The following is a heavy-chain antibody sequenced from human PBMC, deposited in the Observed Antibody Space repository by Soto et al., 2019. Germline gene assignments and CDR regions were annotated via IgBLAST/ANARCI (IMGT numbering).Heavy chain of an antibody. D-gene: IGHD6-13*01. J-gene: IGHJ1*01. V-gene: IGHV3-23*01. CDR2: ISGSGGTT. CDR1: GFSFSTYA. CDR3: AKDKAAAGTISRYFQH. Sequence: EVQLLESGGGLVQPEGSLRLSCAAFGFSFSTYAMSWVRQAPGKGLEWVSGISGSGGTTYYADSGKGRFTISRDNSKNTLYLQVNSLRVEDTAVYYCAKDKAAAGTISRYFQHWGQGTLVTVSS.